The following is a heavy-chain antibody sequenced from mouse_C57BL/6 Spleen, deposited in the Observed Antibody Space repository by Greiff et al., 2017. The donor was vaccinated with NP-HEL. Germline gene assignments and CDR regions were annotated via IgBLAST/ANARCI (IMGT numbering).Heavy chain of an antibody. CDR1: GYAFSSSW. D-gene: IGHD1-1*01. CDR3: ARYYYGSSSFYYFDY. J-gene: IGHJ2*01. V-gene: IGHV1-82*01. Sequence: QVQLQQSGPELVKPGASVKISCKASGYAFSSSWMNWVKQRPGKGLEWIGRIYPGDGDTNYNGKFKGKATLTADKSSSTAYMQLSSLTSEDSAVYFCARYYYGSSSFYYFDYWGQGTTLTVSS. CDR2: IYPGDGDT.